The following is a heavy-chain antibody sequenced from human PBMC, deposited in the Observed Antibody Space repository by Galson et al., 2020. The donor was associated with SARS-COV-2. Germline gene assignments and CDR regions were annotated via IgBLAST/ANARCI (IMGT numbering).Heavy chain of an antibody. D-gene: IGHD2-21*02. CDR3: AREENFFLVGTATRMCYFDY. J-gene: IGHJ4*02. CDR1: GGSFSGYY. CDR2: INSSGST. Sequence: SETLSLTCAVYGGSFSGYYWSWIRQPPGKGLEWIGEINSSGSTNYNPSLKSRVTISVDTSKNHFSLKLSSLTAADTAVYYCAREENFFLVGTATRMCYFDYWGRVTLATVSS. V-gene: IGHV4-34*01.